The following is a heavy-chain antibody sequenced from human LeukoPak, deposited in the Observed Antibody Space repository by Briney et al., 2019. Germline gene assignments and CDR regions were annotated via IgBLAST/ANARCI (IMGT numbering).Heavy chain of an antibody. Sequence: GSLRLSCAASGFTFSNNWMHWVRQAPGKGLVWVSRINSDGSTTIYADSVKGRFTISRDNAKNTLYLQMNSLRAEDTAVYYCARGYIYGYDCWGQGALVTVSS. CDR3: ARGYIYGYDC. CDR1: GFTFSNNW. J-gene: IGHJ4*02. V-gene: IGHV3-74*01. D-gene: IGHD5-18*01. CDR2: INSDGSTT.